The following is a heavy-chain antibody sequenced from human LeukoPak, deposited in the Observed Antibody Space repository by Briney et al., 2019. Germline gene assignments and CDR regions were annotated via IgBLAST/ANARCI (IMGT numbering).Heavy chain of an antibody. CDR2: INTDGSST. CDR1: GFTFSSYW. CDR3: ARSTGGSYYH. D-gene: IGHD1-26*01. V-gene: IGHV3-74*01. Sequence: PGGSLRLSCAASGFTFSSYWMHWVRQVPGKGLVRVSRINTDGSSTRYADSLKGRFTISRDNAKNTLYLQMNSLRAEDTAVYYCARSTGGSYYHWGQGTLVTVSS. J-gene: IGHJ5*02.